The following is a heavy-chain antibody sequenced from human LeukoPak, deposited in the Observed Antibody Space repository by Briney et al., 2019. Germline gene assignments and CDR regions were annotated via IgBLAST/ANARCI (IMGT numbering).Heavy chain of an antibody. CDR1: GGSISSHY. J-gene: IGHJ4*02. D-gene: IGHD5-12*01. V-gene: IGHV4-59*11. CDR3: AGGGIEYSGYFFGY. CDR2: IYYSGST. Sequence: SETLSLTCTVSGGSISSHYWSWIRQPPGKRLEWIGYIYYSGSTNYNPSLKSRVTISVDTSKNQFSLKLSSVTAADTAVYYCAGGGIEYSGYFFGYWGQGTLVTVSS.